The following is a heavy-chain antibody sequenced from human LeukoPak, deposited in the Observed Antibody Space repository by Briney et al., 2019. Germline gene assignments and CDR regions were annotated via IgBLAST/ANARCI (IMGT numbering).Heavy chain of an antibody. CDR3: ARLYYYDSSGYYYAFDY. J-gene: IGHJ4*02. CDR1: GGSFSGYY. CDR2: IYYSGST. V-gene: IGHV4-34*01. Sequence: SETLSLTCAVYGGSFSGYYWSWIRQPPGKGLEWIGSIYYSGSTYYNPSLKSRITISVDTSKKQFSLKLSSVTAADTAVYYCARLYYYDSSGYYYAFDYWGQGTLVTVSS. D-gene: IGHD3-22*01.